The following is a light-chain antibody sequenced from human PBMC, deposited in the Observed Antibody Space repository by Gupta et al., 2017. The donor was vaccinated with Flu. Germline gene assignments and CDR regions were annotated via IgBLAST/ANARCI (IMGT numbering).Light chain of an antibody. J-gene: IGLJ1*01. CDR1: SSDVGGYNY. CDR3: SSYTSFYV. Sequence: QSALTQPASVSGSPGQSITISCTGTSSDVGGYNYVSWYQQHPGKAPKLMIDEVSNRPSGVSNRFSGSKSGNTAYLTSSGLQAEEEADYYCSSYTSFYVFGTGTKVTV. CDR2: EVS. V-gene: IGLV2-14*01.